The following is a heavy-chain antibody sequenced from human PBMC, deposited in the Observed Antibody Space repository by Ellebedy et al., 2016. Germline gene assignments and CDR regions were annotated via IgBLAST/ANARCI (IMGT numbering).Heavy chain of an antibody. J-gene: IGHJ6*02. CDR3: AKDVSGGSCYLCGDMAPMDV. V-gene: IGHV3-21*01. CDR1: GFSLSSYT. CDR2: ITSSGTYI. Sequence: GESLKISXTASGFSLSSYTMNWVRQAPGKGLEWVSSITSSGTYIHYADLLKGRFTISRDNAKNSLYLQMNSLRAADTAVYYCAKDVSGGSCYLCGDMAPMDVWGQGTTVTVSS. D-gene: IGHD2-15*01.